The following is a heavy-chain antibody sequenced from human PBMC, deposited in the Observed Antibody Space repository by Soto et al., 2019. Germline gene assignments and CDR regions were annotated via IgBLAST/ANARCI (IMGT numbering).Heavy chain of an antibody. CDR2: IIPIFGTA. V-gene: IGHV1-69*01. D-gene: IGHD4-17*01. CDR1: GGTFSSYA. CDR3: ARPYGDYVLYYYGMDV. J-gene: IGHJ6*02. Sequence: QVQLVQSGAEVKKPGSSVKVSCKASGGTFSSYAIGWVRQAPGQGLEWMGGIIPIFGTANYAQKFQGRVTITADESTSTAYMELSSLRSEDTAVYYCARPYGDYVLYYYGMDVWGQGTTVTVSS.